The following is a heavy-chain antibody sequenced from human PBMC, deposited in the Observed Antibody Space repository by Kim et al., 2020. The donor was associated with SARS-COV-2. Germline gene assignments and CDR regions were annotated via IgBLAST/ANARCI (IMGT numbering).Heavy chain of an antibody. CDR2: IYYSGST. CDR3: AREYSSTYYFDY. CDR1: GGSISSGGYY. D-gene: IGHD2-2*01. J-gene: IGHJ4*02. Sequence: SETLSLTCTVSGGSISSGGYYWSWIRQHPGKGLEWIGYIYYSGSTYYNPSLKSRVTISVDTSKNQFSLKLSSVTAADTAVYYCAREYSSTYYFDYWGQGTLVTVSS. V-gene: IGHV4-31*03.